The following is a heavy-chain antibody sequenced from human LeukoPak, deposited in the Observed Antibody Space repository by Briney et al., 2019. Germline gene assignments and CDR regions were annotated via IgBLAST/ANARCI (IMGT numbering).Heavy chain of an antibody. J-gene: IGHJ4*02. Sequence: ASVKVSCKASGYTFTSYGMSWVRQAPGQGLEWMGWISAYNGNTNYAQKLQGRVTMTTDTSTSTAYMELSSLRSEDTAVYYCARSPHILTGENFDYWGQGTLLTVSS. V-gene: IGHV1-18*01. CDR2: ISAYNGNT. CDR1: GYTFTSYG. D-gene: IGHD3-9*01. CDR3: ARSPHILTGENFDY.